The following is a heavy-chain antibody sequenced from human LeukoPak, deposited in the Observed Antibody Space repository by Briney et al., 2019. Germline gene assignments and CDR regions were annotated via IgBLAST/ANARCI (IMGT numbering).Heavy chain of an antibody. Sequence: GASVNVSCKASGYTFTSYDVNWVRQAPGQGLEWMGWMNPNSGNTGYAQKFQGRVTITRNTSISTAYMELSSLRSEDTAVYYCARDRWDIVVVPAASLFDYWGQGTLVTVSS. CDR3: ARDRWDIVVVPAASLFDY. CDR1: GYTFTSYD. CDR2: MNPNSGNT. J-gene: IGHJ4*02. V-gene: IGHV1-8*03. D-gene: IGHD2-2*01.